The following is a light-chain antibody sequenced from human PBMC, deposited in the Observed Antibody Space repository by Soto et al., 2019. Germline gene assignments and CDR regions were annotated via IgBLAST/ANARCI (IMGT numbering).Light chain of an antibody. CDR1: HTISSSY. J-gene: IGKJ1*01. V-gene: IGKV3-20*01. Sequence: ENVLTQSPGTLSLSPEQRATLSCRASHTISSSYLAWYQQKPGQAPRLLIYAISDRATGVPDRFRGSGSGTDFTLTITRLEPEDFAVYFCQQYDSSPRTFGQGTKVEIK. CDR2: AIS. CDR3: QQYDSSPRT.